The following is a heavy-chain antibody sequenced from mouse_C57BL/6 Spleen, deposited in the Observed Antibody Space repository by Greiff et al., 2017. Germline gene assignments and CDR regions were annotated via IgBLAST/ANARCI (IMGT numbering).Heavy chain of an antibody. J-gene: IGHJ2*01. V-gene: IGHV1-82*01. Sequence: QVQLQQSGPELVKPGASVKISCKASGYAFSSSWMNWVKQRPGKGLEWIGRIYPGDGDTNYNGKFKGKATLTAYKSSSTAYMQLSSLTSEDSAVYFCARDPPIYYDYDGGYWGQGTTLTVSS. CDR3: ARDPPIYYDYDGGY. CDR1: GYAFSSSW. D-gene: IGHD2-4*01. CDR2: IYPGDGDT.